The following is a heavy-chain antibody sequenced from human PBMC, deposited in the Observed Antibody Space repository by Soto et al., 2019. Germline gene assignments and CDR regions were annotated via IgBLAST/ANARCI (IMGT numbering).Heavy chain of an antibody. CDR1: GYTFTSYG. CDR2: ISAYNGNT. J-gene: IGHJ6*02. Sequence: QVQLVQSGAEVKKPGASVKVSCKASGYTFTSYGISWVRQAPGQGLEWMGWISAYNGNTNYAQNLQGRVTMTTDTSTSTAYMELRSLRSDDTAVYYCASNYLYYYGSGNTNYYGMDVWGQGTTVTVSS. CDR3: ASNYLYYYGSGNTNYYGMDV. D-gene: IGHD3-10*01. V-gene: IGHV1-18*01.